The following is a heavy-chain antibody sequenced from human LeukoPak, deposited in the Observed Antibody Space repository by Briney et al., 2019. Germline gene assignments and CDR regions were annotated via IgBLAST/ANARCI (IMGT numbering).Heavy chain of an antibody. V-gene: IGHV1-8*01. CDR2: MNPNSGNT. CDR3: ARGRVGGSWNYLLDYYYYYMHV. Sequence: GASVKVSCKASGYTFTSYDINWVRQATGQGLEWMGWMNPNSGNTGYAQKFQGRVTMTRNTSISTAYMELSSLRSEDTAVYYCARGRVGGSWNYLLDYYYYYMHVWGKGTTVTISS. D-gene: IGHD2-15*01. CDR1: GYTFTSYD. J-gene: IGHJ6*03.